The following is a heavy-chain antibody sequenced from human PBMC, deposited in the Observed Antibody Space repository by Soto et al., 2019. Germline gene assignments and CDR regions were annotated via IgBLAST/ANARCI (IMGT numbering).Heavy chain of an antibody. CDR3: ASKNTVTTYYYYYGMDV. CDR1: GGSFSCYY. J-gene: IGHJ6*02. CDR2: INHSGST. V-gene: IGHV4-34*01. Sequence: PSETLSLTCAVYGGSFSCYYWSWIRQPPGKGLEWIGEINHSGSTNYNPSLKSRVTISVDTSKNQFSLKLSSVTAADTAVYYCASKNTVTTYYYYYGMDVWGQGTTVTVSS. D-gene: IGHD4-4*01.